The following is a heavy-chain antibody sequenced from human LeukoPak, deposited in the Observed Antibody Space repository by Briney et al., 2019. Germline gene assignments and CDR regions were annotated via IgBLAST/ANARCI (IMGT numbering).Heavy chain of an antibody. CDR2: ISGSGGST. CDR1: GFTFSNYA. J-gene: IGHJ4*02. Sequence: GGSLRLSCAASGFTFSNYAMSWVRQAPGKGLEWVSTISGSGGSTYYADSVKGRFTVSRDNSKNTLYLQMNSLRAEDTAAYYCAKVASSGWRAGLDYWGQGTLVTVSS. V-gene: IGHV3-23*01. D-gene: IGHD6-19*01. CDR3: AKVASSGWRAGLDY.